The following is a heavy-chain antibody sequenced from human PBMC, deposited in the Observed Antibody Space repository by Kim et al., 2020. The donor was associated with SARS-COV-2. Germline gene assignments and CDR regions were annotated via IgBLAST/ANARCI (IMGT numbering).Heavy chain of an antibody. Sequence: GGSLRLSCAASGFTFDDYGMSWVRQAPGKGLEWVSGINWNGGSTGYADSVKGRFTISRDNAKNSLYLQMNSLRAEDTALYHCARFPGRGWPGHYYYGMDVWGQGTTVTVSS. J-gene: IGHJ6*02. CDR1: GFTFDDYG. D-gene: IGHD2-15*01. CDR3: ARFPGRGWPGHYYYGMDV. CDR2: INWNGGST. V-gene: IGHV3-20*01.